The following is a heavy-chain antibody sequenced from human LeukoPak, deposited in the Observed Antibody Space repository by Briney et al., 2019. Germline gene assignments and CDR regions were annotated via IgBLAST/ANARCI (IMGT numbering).Heavy chain of an antibody. J-gene: IGHJ4*02. D-gene: IGHD1-14*01. CDR1: GFTFSSYA. CDR3: AKANGMVEPPLGFY. CDR2: ISGSGGST. Sequence: PGGSLRLSCAASGFTFSSYAMSWVRQAPGKGLEWVSAISGSGGSTYYADSVKGRFTISRDNSKNTLYLQMNSLRAEDTAVYYCAKANGMVEPPLGFYWGQGTLVTVSP. V-gene: IGHV3-23*01.